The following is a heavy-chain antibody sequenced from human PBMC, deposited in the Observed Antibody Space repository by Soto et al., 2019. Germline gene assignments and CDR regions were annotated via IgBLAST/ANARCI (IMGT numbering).Heavy chain of an antibody. CDR1: GGSISSRSYY. CDR2: IYYNGNT. CDR3: ARGFGGYSWFDP. D-gene: IGHD3-22*01. Sequence: LSLTCTVSGGSISSRSYYRAWIRQPPGKGLEWIATIYYNGNTYYNPSLKSRATISVDASENRFSLKLRSVTAADTAVYYCARGFGGYSWFDPWRQGTLVTVSS. V-gene: IGHV4-39*02. J-gene: IGHJ5*02.